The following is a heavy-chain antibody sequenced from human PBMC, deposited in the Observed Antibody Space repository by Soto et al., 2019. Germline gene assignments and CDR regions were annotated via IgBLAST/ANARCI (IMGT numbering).Heavy chain of an antibody. D-gene: IGHD3-10*01. CDR2: IYNDGTT. J-gene: IGHJ6*02. V-gene: IGHV3-53*01. Sequence: PWGSLLLSCTSSVLSVRNNYMSWVRQAPGMGLEWVSVIYNDGTTYYADSVKGRFTISRDTSKNTLSLQMDSLRAEDTAVYYCVRPLPSGRNYGMDVWGQGTTVTVS. CDR1: VLSVRNNY. CDR3: VRPLPSGRNYGMDV.